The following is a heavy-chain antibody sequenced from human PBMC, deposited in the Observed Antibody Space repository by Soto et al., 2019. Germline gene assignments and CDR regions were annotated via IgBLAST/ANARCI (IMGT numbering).Heavy chain of an antibody. CDR3: VHRGRSSGFGGDNWFDP. D-gene: IGHD6-19*01. CDR1: GFTVSSNY. Sequence: PVGSLRLSCAASGFTVSSNYMSWVRQAPGKGLEWVSVIYSGGSTYYADSVKSRLTITKDTSKNQVVLTMTNMDPVDTATYYCVHRGRSSGFGGDNWFDPWGQGTLVTVSS. CDR2: IYSGGST. J-gene: IGHJ5*02. V-gene: IGHV3-53*05.